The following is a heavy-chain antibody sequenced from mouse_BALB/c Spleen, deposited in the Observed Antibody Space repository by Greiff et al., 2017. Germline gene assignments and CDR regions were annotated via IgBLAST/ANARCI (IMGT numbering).Heavy chain of an antibody. CDR3: ARSPDPGFDY. J-gene: IGHJ2*01. V-gene: IGHV1-82*01. CDR1: GYAFSSSR. CDR2: IYPGDGDT. Sequence: VQLQQSGPELVKPGASVKISCKASGYAFSSSRMNWVKQRPGQGLEWIGRIYPGDGDTNYNGKFKGKATLTADKSSSTAYMQLSSLTSVDSAVYFCARSPDPGFDYWGQGTTLTVSS.